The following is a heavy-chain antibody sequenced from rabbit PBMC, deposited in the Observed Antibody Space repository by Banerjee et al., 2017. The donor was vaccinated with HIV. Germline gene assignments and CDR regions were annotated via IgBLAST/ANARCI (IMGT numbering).Heavy chain of an antibody. Sequence: QEQLEESGGDLVKPEGSLTLTCTASGFSFSSSYWICWVRQAPGKGLEWIACIYAGSSGSTYYASWAKGRFTISKTSSTTVTLQMTSLTAADTATYFCARDSGGVGGSFSLWGQGTLVTVS. D-gene: IGHD1-1*01. J-gene: IGHJ4*01. CDR3: ARDSGGVGGSFSL. CDR2: IYAGSSGST. V-gene: IGHV1S45*01. CDR1: GFSFSSSYW.